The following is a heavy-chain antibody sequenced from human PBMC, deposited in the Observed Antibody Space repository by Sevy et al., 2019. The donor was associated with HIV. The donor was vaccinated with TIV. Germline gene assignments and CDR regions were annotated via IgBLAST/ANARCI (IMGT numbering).Heavy chain of an antibody. V-gene: IGHV3-33*01. D-gene: IGHD2-2*01. J-gene: IGHJ6*02. CDR1: GFTFSSYG. Sequence: GGSLRLSCAASGFTFSSYGMHWVRQAPGKGPEWVAVIWYDGSNKYYADSVKGRFTISRDNSKNTLYLQMNSLRAEDTAVYYCAREIKVVPAAPDRVDYYGMDVWGQGTTVTVSS. CDR2: IWYDGSNK. CDR3: AREIKVVPAAPDRVDYYGMDV.